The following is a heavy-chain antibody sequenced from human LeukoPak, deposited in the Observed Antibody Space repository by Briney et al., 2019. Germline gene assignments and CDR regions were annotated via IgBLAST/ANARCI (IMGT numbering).Heavy chain of an antibody. CDR3: AREVYSPPYYFDY. D-gene: IGHD2-15*01. CDR1: GGSISSYY. Sequence: PSETLSLTCTVSGGSISSYYWSWIRQPPGKGLEWIGYIYYSGSTNYNPSLKSRVTISVDTSKNQFSLKLSSVTAADTAVYYCAREVYSPPYYFDYWGQGTLVTVSS. V-gene: IGHV4-59*01. J-gene: IGHJ4*02. CDR2: IYYSGST.